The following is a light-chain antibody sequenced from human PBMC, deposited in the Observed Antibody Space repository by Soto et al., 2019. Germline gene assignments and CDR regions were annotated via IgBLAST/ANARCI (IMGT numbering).Light chain of an antibody. CDR1: SSDVGYYDY. V-gene: IGLV2-8*01. Sequence: QSVLTQPPSASGFPGQSVTISCTGTSSDVGYYDYVSWYQQHPGKAPKLVIYEVTKRPSGVPDRVSASKSGNTASLTVSGIRAEDEAEYYCSSYAGSNNFVFGSGTKVTVL. CDR3: SSYAGSNNFV. J-gene: IGLJ1*01. CDR2: EVT.